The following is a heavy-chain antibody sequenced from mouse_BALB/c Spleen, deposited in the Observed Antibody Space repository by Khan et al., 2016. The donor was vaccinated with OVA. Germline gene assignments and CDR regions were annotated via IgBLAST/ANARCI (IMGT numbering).Heavy chain of an antibody. CDR3: ARSIYDGYAYFDY. V-gene: IGHV3-2*02. Sequence: EVQLQESGPGLVKPSQSLSLTCTVTGYSITSDYAWNWIRQFPGNKLEWMGYISYSGSTSYHPSLKSRISITRDTSKNQFFLQLNSVTTEDTATYYCARSIYDGYAYFDYWGQGTTLTVSS. J-gene: IGHJ2*01. D-gene: IGHD2-2*01. CDR1: GYSITSDYA. CDR2: ISYSGST.